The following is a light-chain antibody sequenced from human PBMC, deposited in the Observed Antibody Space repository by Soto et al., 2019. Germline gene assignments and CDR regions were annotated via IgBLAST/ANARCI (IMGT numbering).Light chain of an antibody. CDR3: RSYTSDSNVI. CDR2: GVT. J-gene: IGLJ2*01. Sequence: QSALTQPASVSGSSGQSITISCTGTSSDVGGYNFVSWYQQHPGKAPKLLIFGVTNRRSGVSGRFSGSKSDNTASLTISGLQAEDDPDYYCRSYTSDSNVIFGGGTELTVL. V-gene: IGLV2-14*01. CDR1: SSDVGGYNF.